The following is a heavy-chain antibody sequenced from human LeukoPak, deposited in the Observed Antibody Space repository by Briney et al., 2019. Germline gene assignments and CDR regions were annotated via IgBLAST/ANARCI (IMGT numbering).Heavy chain of an antibody. J-gene: IGHJ4*02. Sequence: ASVKVSCKASGYTFTSYYMHWVRQAPGQGLEWMGIINPSGGSTSYAQKFQGRVTMTRDTSTSTVYMELSSLRSEDTAVYYCVTVSSSPVPDYWGQGTLVTVSS. V-gene: IGHV1-46*01. CDR1: GYTFTSYY. D-gene: IGHD6-6*01. CDR3: VTVSSSPVPDY. CDR2: INPSGGST.